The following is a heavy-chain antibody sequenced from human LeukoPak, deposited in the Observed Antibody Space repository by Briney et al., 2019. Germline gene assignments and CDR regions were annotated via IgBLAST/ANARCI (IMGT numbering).Heavy chain of an antibody. CDR3: ARVRSGLHMDV. D-gene: IGHD2-15*01. CDR1: GFTFSNYA. J-gene: IGHJ6*02. CDR2: ISGSGGST. V-gene: IGHV3-23*01. Sequence: GGSLRLSCAASGFTFSNYAMSWVRQAPGKGLEWVSAISGSGGSTSYADSVKGRFTISRDNAKNSLYLQMNSLRAEDTALYYCARVRSGLHMDVWGQGTTVTVSS.